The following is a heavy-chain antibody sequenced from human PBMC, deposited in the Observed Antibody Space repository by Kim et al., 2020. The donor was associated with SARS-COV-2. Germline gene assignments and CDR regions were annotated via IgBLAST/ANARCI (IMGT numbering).Heavy chain of an antibody. CDR3: ARVTGYYDSSGYPFDY. J-gene: IGHJ4*02. Sequence: GGSLRLSCAASGFTFSSYSMNWVRQAPGKGLEWVSSIISSSSYIYYADSVKGRFTISRDNAKNSLYLQMNSLRAEDTAVYYCARVTGYYDSSGYPFDYWGQGTLVTVSS. V-gene: IGHV3-21*01. CDR1: GFTFSSYS. CDR2: IISSSSYI. D-gene: IGHD3-22*01.